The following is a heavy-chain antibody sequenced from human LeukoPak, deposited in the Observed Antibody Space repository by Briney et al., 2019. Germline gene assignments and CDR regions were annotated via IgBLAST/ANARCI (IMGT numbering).Heavy chain of an antibody. V-gene: IGHV4-38-2*02. CDR2: IYHSGST. D-gene: IGHD3-22*01. Sequence: NASETLSLICTVSGYSISSGYYWGWIRQPPGKGLEWIGSIYHSGSTYYNPSLKSRVTRSVDTSKNQFSLKLSSVTAADTSVYYCAREGITMIKAPVAFDIWGQGTMVTVSS. CDR3: AREGITMIKAPVAFDI. CDR1: GYSISSGYY. J-gene: IGHJ3*02.